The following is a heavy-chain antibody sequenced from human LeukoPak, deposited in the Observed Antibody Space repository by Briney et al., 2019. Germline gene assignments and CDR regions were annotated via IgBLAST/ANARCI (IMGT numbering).Heavy chain of an antibody. J-gene: IGHJ6*03. V-gene: IGHV3-20*04. CDR1: GFTFDDYG. CDR3: AKSPYFYYMGV. Sequence: GGSLRLSCAASGFTFDDYGMSWVRQAPGKGLEWVSGINWNGGSTGYADSVKGRFTISRDNAKNSLYLQMNSLRAEDTAIYYCAKSPYFYYMGVWGKGSTVTVSS. CDR2: INWNGGST.